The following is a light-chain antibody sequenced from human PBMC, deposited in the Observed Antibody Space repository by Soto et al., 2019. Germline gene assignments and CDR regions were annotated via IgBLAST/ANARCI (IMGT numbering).Light chain of an antibody. CDR2: LNSDGSH. CDR3: QSWDTGSVL. CDR1: SGHSNYA. Sequence: QSVLTQSPSASASLGASVKITCTLSSGHSNYAIAWHQQQPEKGPRYLMRLNSDGSHSKGDGIPDRFSGSSSGAARFLTISSLQSEDEADYYCQSWDTGSVLFAGGTKLTVL. J-gene: IGLJ2*01. V-gene: IGLV4-69*01.